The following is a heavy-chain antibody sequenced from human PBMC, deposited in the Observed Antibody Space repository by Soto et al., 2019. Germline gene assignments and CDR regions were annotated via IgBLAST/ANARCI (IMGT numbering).Heavy chain of an antibody. J-gene: IGHJ5*01. CDR1: GFIFSGSG. CDR3: ARWVGGSMHDKSGKYDS. D-gene: IGHD3-22*01. Sequence: VQLVESGGGVVQPGRSLRLTCAASGFIFSGSGMHWVRQAPGKGLEWVALISYDGSRTYYADSVRDRFTISRDNGQNTLYLQMNILRAEDTAAYFCARWVGGSMHDKSGKYDSWGQGTVVIVSS. CDR2: ISYDGSRT. V-gene: IGHV3-30*03.